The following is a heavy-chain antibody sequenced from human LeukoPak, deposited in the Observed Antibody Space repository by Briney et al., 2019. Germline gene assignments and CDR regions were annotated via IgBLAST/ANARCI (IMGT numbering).Heavy chain of an antibody. CDR2: IYYSGST. J-gene: IGHJ6*02. Sequence: SETLSLTCTVSGGSISSYYWSWIRQPPGKGLEWIGYIYYSGSTNYNPSLKSRVTISVDTSKNQFSLKLSSVTAADTAVYYCARGYIAVAGRTGYGMDVWGQGTTVTVSS. D-gene: IGHD6-19*01. CDR1: GGSISSYY. V-gene: IGHV4-59*12. CDR3: ARGYIAVAGRTGYGMDV.